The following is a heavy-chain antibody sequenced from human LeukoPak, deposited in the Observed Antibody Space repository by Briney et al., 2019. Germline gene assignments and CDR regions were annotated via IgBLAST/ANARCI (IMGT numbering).Heavy chain of an antibody. Sequence: GGSLRLSCAASGFTFSSYWMHWVRHAPGKGLVWVSRINSDGSSTSYADSVKGRFTISRDNAKNTLYLQMNSLRAEDTAVYYCARMRDYYDSSGYYGYWGQGTLVTVSS. J-gene: IGHJ4*02. V-gene: IGHV3-74*01. CDR2: INSDGSST. D-gene: IGHD3-22*01. CDR1: GFTFSSYW. CDR3: ARMRDYYDSSGYYGY.